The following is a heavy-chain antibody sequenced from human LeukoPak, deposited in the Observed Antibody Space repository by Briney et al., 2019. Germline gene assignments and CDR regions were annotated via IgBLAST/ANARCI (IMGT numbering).Heavy chain of an antibody. CDR1: GGSISASY. CDR2: IYYTGST. Sequence: ASETLSLTCTVSGGSISASYWSWIRQPPGKGLEWIGYIYYTGSTSYNPSLKSRVTMSVDTSKDQFSLKLNSVTAADTAVYYCARGLGKRGRGYYFDYWGPGTLVTVSS. J-gene: IGHJ4*02. CDR3: ARGLGKRGRGYYFDY. D-gene: IGHD3-16*01. V-gene: IGHV4-59*01.